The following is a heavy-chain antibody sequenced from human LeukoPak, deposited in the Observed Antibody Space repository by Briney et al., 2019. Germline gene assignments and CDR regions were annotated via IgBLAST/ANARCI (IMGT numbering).Heavy chain of an antibody. Sequence: ASVKVSCKASGYTVISYYIHWVRQAPGQGPEWMGMIKASDSTTTYAQKFQGRVTVTRDTSTSTVYMELSSLRSEDTAVYYCARDLYDFWSGYSGYWGQGTLVTVSS. CDR3: ARDLYDFWSGYSGY. CDR1: GYTVISYY. D-gene: IGHD3-3*01. J-gene: IGHJ4*02. V-gene: IGHV1-46*01. CDR2: IKASDSTT.